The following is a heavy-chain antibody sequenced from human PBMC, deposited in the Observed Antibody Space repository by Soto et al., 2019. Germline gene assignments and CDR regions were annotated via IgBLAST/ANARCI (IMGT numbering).Heavy chain of an antibody. D-gene: IGHD3-3*01. CDR2: IYSGGST. Sequence: EVQLVESGGGLIQPGGSLRLSCAASGFTVSSNYMSWVRQAPGKGLEWVSVIYSGGSTYYADSVKGRFTISRDNSKNTLYLQMSSLRVEDTAVYYCARVPTIFGVVTTYNGMDVWGQWTTGTVSS. V-gene: IGHV3-53*01. CDR1: GFTVSSNY. J-gene: IGHJ6*02. CDR3: ARVPTIFGVVTTYNGMDV.